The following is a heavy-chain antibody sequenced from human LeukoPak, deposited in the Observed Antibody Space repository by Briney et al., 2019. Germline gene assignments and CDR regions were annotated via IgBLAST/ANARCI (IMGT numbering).Heavy chain of an antibody. CDR1: GYSFTGYN. V-gene: IGHV1-2*06. J-gene: IGHJ6*03. Sequence: ASVKVSCKASGYSFTGYNIHWVRQAPGQGLEWMGRINPHSGGTRFAQKFQDRITMTIDKSDNTVYMELNSVTSGDTAVYLCARSGNLIAASVTKDYYYYMDVWGKGITVTVSS. CDR2: INPHSGGT. CDR3: ARSGNLIAASVTKDYYYYMDV. D-gene: IGHD6-13*01.